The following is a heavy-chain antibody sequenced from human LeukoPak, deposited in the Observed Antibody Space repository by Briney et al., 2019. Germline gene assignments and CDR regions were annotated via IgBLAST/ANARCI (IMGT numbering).Heavy chain of an antibody. J-gene: IGHJ4*02. CDR1: GITFSNYA. V-gene: IGHV3-23*01. Sequence: PGGSLRLSCVASGITFSNYAVSWVRQAPEKGLDWVSVISGSAHKIRYADSVKGRFTISRDNSENIVYLQMNSLRAEDTAVYYCARDPRYDYVWGSYRSHPYYFDYWGQGTLVTVSS. CDR2: ISGSAHKI. CDR3: ARDPRYDYVWGSYRSHPYYFDY. D-gene: IGHD3-16*02.